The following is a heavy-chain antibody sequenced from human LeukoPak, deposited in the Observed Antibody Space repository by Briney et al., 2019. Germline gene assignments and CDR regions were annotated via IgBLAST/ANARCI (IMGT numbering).Heavy chain of an antibody. V-gene: IGHV3-30*04. CDR2: MSSDGKNK. CDR1: GFTLSRFA. CDR3: VRDLGYNYGFFDY. D-gene: IGHD5-18*01. J-gene: IGHJ4*02. Sequence: GGSLRLSCAASGFTLSRFALNWVRQAPGEGLEWVAAMSSDGKNKYYADSVKGRFTISSDNPKNTLYLVMNSLRPDDTAVYYCVRDLGYNYGFFDYWGQGTLVTVSS.